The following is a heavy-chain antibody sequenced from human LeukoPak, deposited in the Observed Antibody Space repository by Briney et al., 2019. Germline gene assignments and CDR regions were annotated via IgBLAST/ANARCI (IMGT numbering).Heavy chain of an antibody. CDR1: GGSFSGYY. J-gene: IGHJ3*02. D-gene: IGHD6-13*01. CDR3: ARVGGSWAFDI. V-gene: IGHV4-34*01. Sequence: SETLSLTCAVYGGSFSGYYWSWIRQPPGKGLEWIGEINHSGRTNYNPSLKSRVTISVDTSKNQFSLKLNSVTAADTAVYYCARVGGSWAFDIWGQGTKVTVSS. CDR2: INHSGRT.